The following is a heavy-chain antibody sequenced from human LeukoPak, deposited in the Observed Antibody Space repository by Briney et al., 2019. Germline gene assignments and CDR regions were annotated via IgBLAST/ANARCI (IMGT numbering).Heavy chain of an antibody. Sequence: SQTLSLTCAISGDSVSSNSGAWNWIRQSPSRGLEWLGRTYYRSKWYNDYAVSVKSRITFNPDTSKNQFSLQLNSVTPEDTAVYYCASRSAVAGEFDYWGQGTVVTVSS. CDR1: GDSVSSNSGA. CDR3: ASRSAVAGEFDY. D-gene: IGHD6-19*01. J-gene: IGHJ4*02. V-gene: IGHV6-1*01. CDR2: TYYRSKWYN.